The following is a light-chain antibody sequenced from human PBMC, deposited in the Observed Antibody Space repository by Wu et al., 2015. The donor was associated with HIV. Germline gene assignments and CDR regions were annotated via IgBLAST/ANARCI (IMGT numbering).Light chain of an antibody. V-gene: IGKV3-20*01. Sequence: EIVLTQSPGTLSLSPGERATLSCRASQSVSSTYLAWYQQKPGHPPRLLIYAASCRATGIPDRFSGSGSGTDFSLTISRLEPEDFAVYYCHQYGGSPPFTFGPGTKVDIK. CDR3: HQYGGSPPFT. CDR1: QSVSSTY. CDR2: AAS. J-gene: IGKJ3*01.